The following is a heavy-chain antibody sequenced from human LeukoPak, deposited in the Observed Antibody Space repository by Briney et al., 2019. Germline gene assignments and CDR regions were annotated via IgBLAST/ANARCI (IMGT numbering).Heavy chain of an antibody. J-gene: IGHJ6*03. V-gene: IGHV3-30*18. D-gene: IGHD2-2*02. Sequence: GGSLRLSCAASGFTFNNYGMHWVRQAPGKGLEWVAVISYDGSNKYYADSVKGRFTISRDNSKNTLYLQMNSLRAEDTAVYYCAKGGWGYQLLYGYYYYYMDVWGKGTTVTVSS. CDR2: ISYDGSNK. CDR1: GFTFNNYG. CDR3: AKGGWGYQLLYGYYYYYMDV.